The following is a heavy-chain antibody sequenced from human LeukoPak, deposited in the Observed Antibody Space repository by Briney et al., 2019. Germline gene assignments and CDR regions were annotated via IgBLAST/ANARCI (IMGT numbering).Heavy chain of an antibody. J-gene: IGHJ3*02. Sequence: PSETLSLTCTVSGGSISSYYWSRIRQPPGKGLEWIGYIYYSGSTNYNPSLKSRVTISVDTSKNQFSLKLSSVTAADTAVYYCARRLVVVTQDDAFDIWGQGTMVTVSS. D-gene: IGHD3-22*01. CDR1: GGSISSYY. V-gene: IGHV4-59*08. CDR3: ARRLVVVTQDDAFDI. CDR2: IYYSGST.